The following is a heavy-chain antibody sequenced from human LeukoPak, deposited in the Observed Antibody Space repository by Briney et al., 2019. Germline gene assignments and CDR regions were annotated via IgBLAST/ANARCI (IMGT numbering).Heavy chain of an antibody. D-gene: IGHD2-2*01. CDR2: ISPFNGNT. CDR3: ARDLDIVVIRAALRHYGMDV. Sequence: ASVKVSCKASGYSITSYGISWVRQAPGQGLEWMGWISPFNGNTNYVQKFQGRVTMTTETSTRTTYMELRSLRSDDTAVYYCARDLDIVVIRAALRHYGMDVWGQGATVTVSS. J-gene: IGHJ6*02. CDR1: GYSITSYG. V-gene: IGHV1-18*01.